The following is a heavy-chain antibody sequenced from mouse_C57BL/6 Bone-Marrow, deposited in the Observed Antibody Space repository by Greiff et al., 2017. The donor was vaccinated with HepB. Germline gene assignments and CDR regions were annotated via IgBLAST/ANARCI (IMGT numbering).Heavy chain of an antibody. CDR1: GYTFTSYG. Sequence: QVQLQQSGAELARPGASVKLSCKASGYTFTSYGISWVKQRTGQGLEWIGEIYPRSGNTYYNEKFKGKATLTADKSSSTEYMELRSLTSEDSAVYFCARYLYYSKGFAYWGQGTLVTVSA. V-gene: IGHV1-81*01. CDR3: ARYLYYSKGFAY. J-gene: IGHJ3*01. D-gene: IGHD2-5*01. CDR2: IYPRSGNT.